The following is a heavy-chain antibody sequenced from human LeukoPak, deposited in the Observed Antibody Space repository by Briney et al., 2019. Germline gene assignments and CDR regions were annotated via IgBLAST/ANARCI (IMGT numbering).Heavy chain of an antibody. CDR2: ISSSGDTI. V-gene: IGHV3-48*03. D-gene: IGHD3-22*01. CDR1: GFTFGSYE. CDR3: AREMDYYDSRPIDY. Sequence: GGSLRLSCAASGFTFGSYEMNWVRQAPGKGLEWVSYISSSGDTIYYADSVNGRFTISRDSAKNSLYLQMNSLRAEDTAVYYCAREMDYYDSRPIDYWGQGTLVTVSS. J-gene: IGHJ4*02.